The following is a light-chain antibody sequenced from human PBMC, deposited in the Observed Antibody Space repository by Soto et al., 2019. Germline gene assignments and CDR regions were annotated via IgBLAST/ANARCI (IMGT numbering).Light chain of an antibody. J-gene: IGKJ2*01. CDR3: QQYGGSPYT. CDR2: GAS. CDR1: QSVSSSY. V-gene: IGKV3-20*01. Sequence: IVLTQSPATLSLSPGERATLSCRASQSVSSSYLAWYQQKPGQAPRLLIYGASSRATGIPDRFSGSGSGTDFTLTISRLEPDDFAVYYCQQYGGSPYTFGLGTKVDIK.